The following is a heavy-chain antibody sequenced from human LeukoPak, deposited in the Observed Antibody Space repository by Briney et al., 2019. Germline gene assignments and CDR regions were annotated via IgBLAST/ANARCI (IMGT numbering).Heavy chain of an antibody. V-gene: IGHV3-23*01. D-gene: IGHD4-23*01. CDR2: ISGSGGST. CDR3: ARWYGSYGGEPFDY. J-gene: IGHJ4*02. CDR1: GFTFSSYA. Sequence: QPGGSLRLSCAASGFTFSSYAMSWVRQAPGKGLEWVSAISGSGGSTYYADSVKGRFTISRDNSKNTLYLQMNSLRAEDTAVYYCARWYGSYGGEPFDYWGQGTLVTVSS.